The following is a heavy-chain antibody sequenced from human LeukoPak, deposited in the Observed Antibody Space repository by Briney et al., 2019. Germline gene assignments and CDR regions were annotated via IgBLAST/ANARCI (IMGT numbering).Heavy chain of an antibody. V-gene: IGHV4-31*03. CDR2: IYYRGST. CDR1: GGSISSGGYY. Sequence: PSETLSLTCTVSGGSISSGGYYWSWIRQHPGKGLEWIGYIYYRGSTYYNPSLKSRVTISVDTSKNQFSLKLSSVTAADTAVYYCARVLGYCSSTSCYSFDYWGQGTLVTVSS. D-gene: IGHD2-2*01. J-gene: IGHJ4*02. CDR3: ARVLGYCSSTSCYSFDY.